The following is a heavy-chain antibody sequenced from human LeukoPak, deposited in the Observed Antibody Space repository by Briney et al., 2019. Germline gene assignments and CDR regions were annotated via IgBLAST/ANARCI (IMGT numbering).Heavy chain of an antibody. Sequence: GSSVKVSCKASGGTFSSYAISWVRQAPGQGLEWMGGIIPIFGTANYAQKFQGRVTITADESTSTAYMELSSLRSEDTAVYYCARDLGYCSSTSCYGWFDPWGQGTLVTVS. CDR2: IIPIFGTA. CDR3: ARDLGYCSSTSCYGWFDP. CDR1: GGTFSSYA. D-gene: IGHD2-2*01. J-gene: IGHJ5*02. V-gene: IGHV1-69*01.